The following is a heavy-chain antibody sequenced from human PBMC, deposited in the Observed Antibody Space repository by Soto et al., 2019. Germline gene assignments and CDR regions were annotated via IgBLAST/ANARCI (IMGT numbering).Heavy chain of an antibody. D-gene: IGHD2-15*01. V-gene: IGHV3-30*03. CDR2: ISYDGSNK. J-gene: IGHJ6*02. CDR1: GFTFSSYG. Sequence: GGSLRLSCAASGFTFSSYGMHWVRQAPGKGLEWVAVISYDGSNKYYADSVKGRFTISRDNSKNTLYLQMNSLRAEDTAVSPCSGGSCYSDHDYYYGMDVWGQGTTVTVSS. CDR3: SGGSCYSDHDYYYGMDV.